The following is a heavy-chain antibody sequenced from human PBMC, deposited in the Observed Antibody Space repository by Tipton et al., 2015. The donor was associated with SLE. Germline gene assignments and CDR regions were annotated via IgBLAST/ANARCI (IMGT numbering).Heavy chain of an antibody. CDR1: GFTFSSYS. Sequence: SLRLSCAASGFTFSSYSMNWVRQAPGKGLEWVSSISSSSSYIYYADSVKGRFTISRDNAKNSLYLQMNSLRAEDTAIYYCARGAGDFWSGYPGYWGQGTLVTVSS. D-gene: IGHD3-3*01. V-gene: IGHV3-21*04. CDR2: ISSSSSYI. CDR3: ARGAGDFWSGYPGY. J-gene: IGHJ4*02.